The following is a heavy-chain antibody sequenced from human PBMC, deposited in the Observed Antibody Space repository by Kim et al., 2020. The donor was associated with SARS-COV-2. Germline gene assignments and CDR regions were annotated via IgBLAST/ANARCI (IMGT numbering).Heavy chain of an antibody. Sequence: GGSLRLSCAASGFTFSSYWMSWVRQAPGKGLEWVANIKQDGSEKYYVDSVKGRFTISRDNAKNSLYLQMNSLRAEDTAVYYCARDLTIFGVVPRNWFDPWGQGTLVTVSS. CDR2: IKQDGSEK. D-gene: IGHD3-3*01. CDR1: GFTFSSYW. J-gene: IGHJ5*02. V-gene: IGHV3-7*03. CDR3: ARDLTIFGVVPRNWFDP.